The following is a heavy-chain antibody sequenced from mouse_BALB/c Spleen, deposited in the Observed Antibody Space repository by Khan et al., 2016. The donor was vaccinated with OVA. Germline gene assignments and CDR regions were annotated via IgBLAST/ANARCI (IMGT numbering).Heavy chain of an antibody. D-gene: IGHD2-1*01. CDR3: ARSPYGNVAY. CDR2: ISSDGDYT. V-gene: IGHV5-9-3*01. J-gene: IGHJ3*01. Sequence: VQLKESGGALVKPGGSLKLSCAASGFTFSTYAMSWVRQTPEKRLEWVATISSDGDYTYYPDNVTGRFTISRDNAKNTLYLQMSSLRSEDTAMYYCARSPYGNVAYWGQGTLVTVSA. CDR1: GFTFSTYA.